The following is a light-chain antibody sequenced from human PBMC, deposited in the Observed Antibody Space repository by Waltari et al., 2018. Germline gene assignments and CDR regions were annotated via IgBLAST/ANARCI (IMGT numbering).Light chain of an antibody. CDR2: EVS. CDR3: CSYTSTSTYV. V-gene: IGLV2-14*01. Sequence: QSAQTQPASGSGSPGHSMSISWTGATSEISRYYFVSWYQHHPGTAPKLIIYEVSKRPSGVSLRFSGSKSGSTASLTISVLQTEDETTYYCCSYTSTSTYVFGNGTKVAVL. CDR1: TSEISRYYF. J-gene: IGLJ1*01.